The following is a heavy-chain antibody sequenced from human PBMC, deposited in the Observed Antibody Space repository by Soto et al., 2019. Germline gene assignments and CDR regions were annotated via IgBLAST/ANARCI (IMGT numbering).Heavy chain of an antibody. CDR3: ASAYCGGDCSNSYYGMDV. CDR2: INAGNGNT. CDR1: GYTFTSYA. D-gene: IGHD2-21*02. V-gene: IGHV1-3*05. Sequence: QVQLVQSGAEEKKPGASVKVSCKASGYTFTSYAMHWVRQAPGQRLEWMGWINAGNGNTKYSQKFQGRVTITRDTSASTAYMELSSRRSEDTAVYYCASAYCGGDCSNSYYGMDVWGQGTTVTVSS. J-gene: IGHJ6*02.